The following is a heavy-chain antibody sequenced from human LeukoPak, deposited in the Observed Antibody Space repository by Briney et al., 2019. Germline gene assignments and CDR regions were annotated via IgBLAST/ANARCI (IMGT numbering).Heavy chain of an antibody. Sequence: GGSLRLSCAASGFTFSSYSMNWVRQAPGKGLEWVSYISSSGSTIYYADSVKGRFTISRDNAKNSLYLQMNSLRAEDTAVYYCARDYKVKAFDIWGQGTMVTVSS. V-gene: IGHV3-48*04. D-gene: IGHD3-10*01. CDR1: GFTFSSYS. CDR3: ARDYKVKAFDI. J-gene: IGHJ3*02. CDR2: ISSSGSTI.